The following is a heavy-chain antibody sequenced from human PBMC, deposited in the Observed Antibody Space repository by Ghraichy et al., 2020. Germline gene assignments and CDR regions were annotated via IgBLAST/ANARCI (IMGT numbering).Heavy chain of an antibody. J-gene: IGHJ3*02. CDR2: INHSGST. Sequence: SQTLSLTCAVYGGSFSGYYWSWIRQPPGKGLEWIGEINHSGSTNYNPSLKSRVTISVDTSKNQFSLKLSSVTAADTAVYYCARDLPYYDILTGYYGPHAFDIWGQGTMVTVSS. CDR1: GGSFSGYY. V-gene: IGHV4-34*01. CDR3: ARDLPYYDILTGYYGPHAFDI. D-gene: IGHD3-9*01.